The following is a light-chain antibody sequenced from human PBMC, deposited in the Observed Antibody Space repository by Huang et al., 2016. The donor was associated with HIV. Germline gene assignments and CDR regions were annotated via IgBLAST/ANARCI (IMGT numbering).Light chain of an antibody. CDR3: QQSYSTLRYT. J-gene: IGKJ2*01. CDR2: AAS. CDR1: QSIRRY. V-gene: IGKV1-39*01. Sequence: DIQMTQSPSSLSASVGDRVTITCRASQSIRRYLNWYQQKPGKAPKLLIYAASSLQSGVPSRFSGSGSGTDFTLTISSLQPEDFATYYCQQSYSTLRYTFGQGTKLEIK.